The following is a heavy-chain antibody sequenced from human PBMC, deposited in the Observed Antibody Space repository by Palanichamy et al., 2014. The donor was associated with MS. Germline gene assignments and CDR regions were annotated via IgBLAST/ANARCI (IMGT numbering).Heavy chain of an antibody. CDR3: ARDPYNWNGPGDY. J-gene: IGHJ4*02. D-gene: IGHD1-20*01. CDR2: IYSGGST. Sequence: EVQLVETGGGLIQPGGSLRLSCAASGFTVSSNYMSWVRQAPGKGLEWVSVIYSGGSTYYADSVKGRFTISRDNSKNTLYLRMNSLRAEDTAVYYCARDPYNWNGPGDYWGQGTLVTVSS. CDR1: GFTVSSNY. V-gene: IGHV3-53*02.